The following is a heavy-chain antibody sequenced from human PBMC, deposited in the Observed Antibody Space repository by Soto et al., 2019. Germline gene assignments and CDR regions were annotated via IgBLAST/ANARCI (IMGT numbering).Heavy chain of an antibody. CDR2: INQDGSEK. D-gene: IGHD6-13*01. Sequence: GGSVSISCAASGFTFSSYWMNWVRQAPGKGLEWVARINQDGSEKSYVDSVRGRFTISRDNARNSLSLQVNSLRVEDSALYFCARAVSRWASYAMDVWGQGTPATVS. J-gene: IGHJ6*02. CDR3: ARAVSRWASYAMDV. V-gene: IGHV3-7*01. CDR1: GFTFSSYW.